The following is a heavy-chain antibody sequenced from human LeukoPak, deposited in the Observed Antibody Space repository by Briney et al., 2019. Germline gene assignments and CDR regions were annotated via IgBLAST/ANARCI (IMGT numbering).Heavy chain of an antibody. CDR2: ISSSSSYI. CDR1: GFTFSSYS. D-gene: IGHD5-18*01. V-gene: IGHV3-21*01. CDR3: ARGAMVTSTMSYFDY. Sequence: GGSLRLSCAASGFTFSSYSMTWVRQAPGKGLEWVSSISSSSSYIYYADSVKGRFTISRDNAKNSLYLQMNSLRAEDTAVYYCARGAMVTSTMSYFDYWGQGTLVTVSS. J-gene: IGHJ4*02.